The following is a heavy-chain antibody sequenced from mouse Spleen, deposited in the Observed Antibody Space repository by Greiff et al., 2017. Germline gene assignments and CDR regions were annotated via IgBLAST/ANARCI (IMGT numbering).Heavy chain of an antibody. CDR1: GYAFSSSW. CDR3: ARGGTNRYFDY. D-gene: IGHD1-3*01. J-gene: IGHJ2*01. V-gene: IGHV1-82*01. CDR2: IYPGDGDT. Sequence: VQLQESGPELVKPGASVKISCKASGYAFSSSWMNWVKQRPGQGLEWIGRIYPGDGDTNYNGKFKGKATLTADKSSSTAYMQLSSLTSVDSAVYFCARGGTNRYFDYWGQGTTLTVSS.